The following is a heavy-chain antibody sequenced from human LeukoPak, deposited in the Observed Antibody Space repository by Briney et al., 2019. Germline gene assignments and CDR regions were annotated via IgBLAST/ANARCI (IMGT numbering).Heavy chain of an antibody. D-gene: IGHD5-24*01. CDR1: GFTFSSYS. CDR3: ARDPEMATIQSFDY. Sequence: GGSLRLSCAASGFTFSSYSMNWVRQAPGKGLEWVSSISSSSSYIYYADSVKGRFTISRDNAKNSLYLQMNSLRAEDTAVYYCARDPEMATIQSFDYWGQGTLVTVSS. J-gene: IGHJ4*02. V-gene: IGHV3-21*01. CDR2: ISSSSSYI.